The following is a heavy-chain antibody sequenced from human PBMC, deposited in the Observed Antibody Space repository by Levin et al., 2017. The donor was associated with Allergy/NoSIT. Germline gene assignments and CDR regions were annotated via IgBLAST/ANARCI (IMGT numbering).Heavy chain of an antibody. CDR2: IYTSGST. V-gene: IGHV4-4*07. D-gene: IGHD3-10*01. J-gene: IGHJ5*02. Sequence: SQTLSLTCTVSGGSISSYYWSWIRQPAGKGLEWIGRIYTSGSTNYNPSLKSRVTMSVDTSKNQFSLKLSSVTAADTAVYYCARGGVRGVSIDPWGQGTLVTVSS. CDR1: GGSISSYY. CDR3: ARGGVRGVSIDP.